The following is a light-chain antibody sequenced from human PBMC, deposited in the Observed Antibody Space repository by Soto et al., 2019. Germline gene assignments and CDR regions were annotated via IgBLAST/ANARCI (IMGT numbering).Light chain of an antibody. CDR2: DAS. J-gene: IGKJ1*01. Sequence: DIQMTQSPSTLSASVGHSVTITCRASQSISNWLSWYQQKPGKAPNLLIYDASSLESGVPSRFSGSGSGTEFTLTFSSLQADDFATDYCQQYGSYPWTFGQGTKVEVK. CDR3: QQYGSYPWT. CDR1: QSISNW. V-gene: IGKV1-5*01.